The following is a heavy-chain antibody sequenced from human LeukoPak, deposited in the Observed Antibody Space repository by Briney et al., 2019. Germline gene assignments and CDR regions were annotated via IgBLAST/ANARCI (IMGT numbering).Heavy chain of an antibody. D-gene: IGHD6-19*01. V-gene: IGHV3-66*01. CDR3: AYSSGWLRGPGAFDI. CDR2: TYSGGST. Sequence: GGSLRLSCAASGFSVSDNYMSWVRQAPGKGLEWVSVTYSGGSTYYEDSVKGRFTISRDNSKNTLYLQMNSLRAEDTAVYYCAYSSGWLRGPGAFDIWGQGTMVTVSS. CDR1: GFSVSDNY. J-gene: IGHJ3*02.